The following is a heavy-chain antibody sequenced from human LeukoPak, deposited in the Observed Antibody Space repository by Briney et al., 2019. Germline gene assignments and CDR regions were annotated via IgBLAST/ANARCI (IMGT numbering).Heavy chain of an antibody. CDR2: IYYSGST. V-gene: IGHV4-59*01. CDR3: ARTLRVPAAKGAFDI. Sequence: SETLSLTCTVSGGSISSYYWSWIRQPPGKGLEWIGYIYYSGSTNYNTSLKSRVTISVDTSKNQFSLKLSSVTAADTAVYYRARTLRVPAAKGAFDIWGQGTMVTVSS. D-gene: IGHD2-2*01. J-gene: IGHJ3*02. CDR1: GGSISSYY.